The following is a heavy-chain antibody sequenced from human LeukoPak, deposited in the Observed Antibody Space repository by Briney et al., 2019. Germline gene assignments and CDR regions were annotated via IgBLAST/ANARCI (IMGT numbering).Heavy chain of an antibody. CDR1: GFTFSTYA. J-gene: IGHJ4*02. CDR2: INSDGSST. V-gene: IGHV3-74*01. Sequence: GGSLRLSCTAAGFTFSTYAMGWARQAPGKGLVWVSRINSDGSSTSYADSVKGRFTISRDNAKNTLYLQMNSLRAEDTAVYYCARGKTPAVTTPFDYWGQGTLVTVSS. CDR3: ARGKTPAVTTPFDY. D-gene: IGHD4-17*01.